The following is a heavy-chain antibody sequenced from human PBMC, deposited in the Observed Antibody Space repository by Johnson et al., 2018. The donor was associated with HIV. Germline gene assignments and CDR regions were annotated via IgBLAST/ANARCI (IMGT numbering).Heavy chain of an antibody. CDR2: INRDGSAQ. J-gene: IGHJ3*02. Sequence: QAPGKGLEWVANINRDGSAQNYVDSVKGRFTISRDDSKNTAYLQMNSLKTEDTAVYYCTRQADIWGQGTMVTVSS. CDR3: TRQADI. V-gene: IGHV3-7*03.